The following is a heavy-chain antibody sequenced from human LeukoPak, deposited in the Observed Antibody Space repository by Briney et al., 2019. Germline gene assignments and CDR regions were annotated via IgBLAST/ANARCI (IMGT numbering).Heavy chain of an antibody. CDR3: ARERGYCGAGTCYHFDN. J-gene: IGHJ4*02. Sequence: EASVKVSCKPSGYFFTSYYMHWVRQAPGQGLEWMGVINPRGGGATYAQNFQGRVTLTSDTSTSTFYMELSSLRSEGTAVYYCARERGYCGAGTCYHFDNWGQGTLVTVSS. V-gene: IGHV1-46*01. CDR2: INPRGGGA. D-gene: IGHD2-15*01. CDR1: GYFFTSYY.